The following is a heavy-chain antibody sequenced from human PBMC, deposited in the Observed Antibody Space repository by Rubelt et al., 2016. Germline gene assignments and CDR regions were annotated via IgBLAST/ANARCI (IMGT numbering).Heavy chain of an antibody. CDR1: GGTFSSYA. Sequence: QVQLVQSGAEVKKPGSSVKVSCKASGGTFSSYAISWVRQAPGQGLEWMGRIIAILGLANNGRKVTGRCTITADKSTCTAYMELSSLRSEDTAVYYCARDRNYGPIDYWGQGTLVTVSS. V-gene: IGHV1-69*04. J-gene: IGHJ4*02. D-gene: IGHD1-7*01. CDR3: ARDRNYGPIDY. CDR2: IIAILGLA.